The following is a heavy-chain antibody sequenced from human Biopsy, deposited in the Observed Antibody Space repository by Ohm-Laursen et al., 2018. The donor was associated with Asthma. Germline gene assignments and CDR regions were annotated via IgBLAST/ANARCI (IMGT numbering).Heavy chain of an antibody. D-gene: IGHD3-9*01. V-gene: IGHV1-3*01. CDR1: GYTFISYA. CDR2: INPGNGNT. J-gene: IGHJ3*02. Sequence: ASVKVSCKASGYTFISYAIHWVRQAPGQRLEWMGWINPGNGNTKYSQKFQGRVTITRDTSASTAYMELSSLRSEDTAVYYCARTYYDFLTWRVNDAFAIWGQGTMVTVSS. CDR3: ARTYYDFLTWRVNDAFAI.